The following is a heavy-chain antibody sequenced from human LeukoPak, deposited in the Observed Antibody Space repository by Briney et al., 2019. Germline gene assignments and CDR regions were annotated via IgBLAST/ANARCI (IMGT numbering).Heavy chain of an antibody. D-gene: IGHD3-9*01. CDR2: ISAYNGNT. Sequence: ASVKVSCKASGYTFTSYGISWVRQAPGQGLEWKGWISAYNGNTNYAQKLQGRVTMTTDTSTSTAYMELRSLRSDDTAVYYCARVGDILTGYYRTRGTNWFDPWGQGTLVTVSS. V-gene: IGHV1-18*01. CDR3: ARVGDILTGYYRTRGTNWFDP. J-gene: IGHJ5*02. CDR1: GYTFTSYG.